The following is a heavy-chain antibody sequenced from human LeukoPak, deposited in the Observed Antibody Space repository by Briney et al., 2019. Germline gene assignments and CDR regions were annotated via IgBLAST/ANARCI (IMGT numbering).Heavy chain of an antibody. J-gene: IGHJ6*02. CDR2: IYTSGST. CDR1: GGSISSYY. CDR3: ARDRRLDDFWSGYPYGMDV. D-gene: IGHD3-3*01. V-gene: IGHV4-4*07. Sequence: SETLSFTCTVSGGSISSYYWSWIRQPAGKGLEWIGRIYTSGSTNYNPSLKSRVTMSVDTSKNQFSLKLSSVTAADTAVYYCARDRRLDDFWSGYPYGMDVWGQGTTVTVSS.